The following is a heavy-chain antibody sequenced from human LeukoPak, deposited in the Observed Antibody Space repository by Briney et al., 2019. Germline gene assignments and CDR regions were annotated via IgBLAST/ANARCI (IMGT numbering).Heavy chain of an antibody. J-gene: IGHJ6*03. CDR1: GFAFSNFA. D-gene: IGHD2-8*01. CDR3: AIMMGQRLYDYCMDV. V-gene: IGHV3-23*01. Sequence: PGGSLRLSCAASGFAFSNFAMSWVRQAPGKGLEWVSAMSGSGDGTYYADSVKGRFTISRDNSKNTLYLQMNSLRAEDTAVYYCAIMMGQRLYDYCMDVWGKGTTVTVSS. CDR2: MSGSGDGT.